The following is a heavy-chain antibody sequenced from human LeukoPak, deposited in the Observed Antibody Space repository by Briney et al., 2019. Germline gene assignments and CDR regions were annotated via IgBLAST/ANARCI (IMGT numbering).Heavy chain of an antibody. J-gene: IGHJ4*02. V-gene: IGHV4-59*01. CDR3: ARYGEMYYVY. CDR1: GGSISSYY. CDR2: ISNSGST. D-gene: IGHD2-8*01. Sequence: SETLSLTCTVSGGSISSYYWSWIRQPPGKGLEWIGYISNSGSTNYNPSLKSRVTISVDTSKNQFSLELTSVTAADTAVYYCARYGEMYYVYWGQGTLVTVSS.